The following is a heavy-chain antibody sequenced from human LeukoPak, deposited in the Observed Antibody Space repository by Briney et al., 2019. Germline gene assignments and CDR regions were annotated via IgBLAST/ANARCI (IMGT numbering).Heavy chain of an antibody. J-gene: IGHJ4*02. Sequence: SETLSLTCAVYGGSFSGYYWSWIRQPPGKGLEWIGEINHSGSTNYNPSLKSRVTISVDTSKNQFSLKLSSVTAADTAVYYCARDDYFDYWGQGTLVTVSS. CDR2: INHSGST. V-gene: IGHV4-34*01. CDR3: ARDDYFDY. CDR1: GGSFSGYY.